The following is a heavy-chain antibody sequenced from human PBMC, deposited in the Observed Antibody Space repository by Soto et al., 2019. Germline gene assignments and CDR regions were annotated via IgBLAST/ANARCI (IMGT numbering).Heavy chain of an antibody. D-gene: IGHD5-12*01. V-gene: IGHV1-69*01. CDR1: GGSFNSNA. J-gene: IGHJ6*02. CDR2: IIPIFTSA. Sequence: QVQLVQSGAEVKKPGSSVKVSCKASGGSFNSNAFSWVRQAPGQGLEWLGGIIPIFTSANYAQKFQGRVTITADESSSTIYMDLSRLTPEDTAVYYCANTTGATDILHGMDVWGRGTPVTFSS. CDR3: ANTTGATDILHGMDV.